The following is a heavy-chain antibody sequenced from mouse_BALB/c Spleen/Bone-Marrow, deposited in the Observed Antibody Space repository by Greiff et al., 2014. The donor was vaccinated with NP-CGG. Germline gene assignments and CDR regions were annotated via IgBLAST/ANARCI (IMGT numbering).Heavy chain of an antibody. J-gene: IGHJ3*01. Sequence: VKLMESGAELMKPGASVKISCKATGYTFSSYWIEWVKQRPGHGLEWIGEILPGSGSTNYNEKFKGKATFTADTSSNTAYMQFSSLTSEDSAVYYCARDWDPFAYWGQGTLVTVSA. CDR2: ILPGSGST. CDR1: GYTFSSYW. D-gene: IGHD4-1*01. CDR3: ARDWDPFAY. V-gene: IGHV1-9*01.